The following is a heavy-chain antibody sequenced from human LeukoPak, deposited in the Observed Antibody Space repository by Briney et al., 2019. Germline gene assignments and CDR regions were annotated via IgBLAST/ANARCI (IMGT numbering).Heavy chain of an antibody. V-gene: IGHV3-23*01. J-gene: IGHJ4*02. CDR1: GLTLSNYG. CDR3: AKRGVVIRVILVGFHKEAYYFDY. CDR2: ISDSGGRT. D-gene: IGHD3-22*01. Sequence: HSGGSLRLSCAVSGLTLSNYGMSWVRQAPGKGLEWVAGISDSGGRTNYADSVKGRFTISRDKPKNTLFLQENSLRAEDTDVYFCAKRGVVIRVILVGFHKEAYYFDYWGQGALVTVSS.